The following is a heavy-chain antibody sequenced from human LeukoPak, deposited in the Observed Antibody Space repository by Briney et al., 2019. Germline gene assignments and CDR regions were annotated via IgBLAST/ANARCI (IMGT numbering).Heavy chain of an antibody. CDR3: ARSSSWYSRGYYYYMDV. Sequence: GGSLRLSCAASGFTVSSNYMSWVRQAPGKGLEWVSVIYSGGSTYYADSVKGRFTISRDNSKNTLYLQMNSLRAEDTAVYYCARSSSWYSRGYYYYMDVWGKGTTVTVSS. D-gene: IGHD6-13*01. J-gene: IGHJ6*03. V-gene: IGHV3-53*01. CDR1: GFTVSSNY. CDR2: IYSGGST.